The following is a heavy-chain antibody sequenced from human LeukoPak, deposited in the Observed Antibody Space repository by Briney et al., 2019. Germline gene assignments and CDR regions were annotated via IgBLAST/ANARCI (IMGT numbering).Heavy chain of an antibody. CDR3: ARDEDSTYYDFWSGYLPNDP. CDR1: GYTFTGYY. V-gene: IGHV1-2*02. J-gene: IGHJ5*02. D-gene: IGHD3-3*01. CDR2: INPNSGGT. Sequence: GASVKVSCKASGYTFTGYYMHWVRQAPGQGLEWMGWINPNSGGTNYAQKFQGRVTMTRDTSISTAYMELSRLRSDDTAVYYCARDEDSTYYDFWSGYLPNDPWGQGTLVIVSS.